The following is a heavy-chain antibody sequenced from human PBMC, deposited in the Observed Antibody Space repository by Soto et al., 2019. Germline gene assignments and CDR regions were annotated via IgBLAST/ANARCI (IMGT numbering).Heavy chain of an antibody. CDR1: GDSVSSNSAA. Sequence: SQTLSLTCAISGDSVSSNSAAWNWIRQSPSRGLEWLGRTYYKSKWYNDYAVSVKSRITINPDTSKNQISLQMNSLRDEDTAVYYCARDCGGDCSPDYSDSWGRGTLVTVSS. CDR2: TYYKSKWYN. J-gene: IGHJ4*02. D-gene: IGHD2-21*02. CDR3: ARDCGGDCSPDYSDS. V-gene: IGHV6-1*01.